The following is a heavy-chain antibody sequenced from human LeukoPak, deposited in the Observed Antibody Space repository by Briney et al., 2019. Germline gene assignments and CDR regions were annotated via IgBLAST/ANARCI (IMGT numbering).Heavy chain of an antibody. Sequence: GGSLRLSCAASGFTFSSYAMHWVRQAPGKGLEYVSAISSNGGSTYYANSVKGRFTISRDNSKNTLYLQMGSLRAEDMAVYYCARDAPPGIAAAGTDGGAFDIWGQGTMVTVSS. CDR2: ISSNGGST. D-gene: IGHD6-13*01. J-gene: IGHJ3*02. CDR3: ARDAPPGIAAAGTDGGAFDI. V-gene: IGHV3-64*01. CDR1: GFTFSSYA.